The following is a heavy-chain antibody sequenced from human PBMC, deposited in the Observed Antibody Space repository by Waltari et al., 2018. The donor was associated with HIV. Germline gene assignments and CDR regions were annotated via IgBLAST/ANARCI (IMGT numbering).Heavy chain of an antibody. CDR3: ARGHGSGTSYYYMDV. V-gene: IGHV4-61*01. CDR1: GGSVSSGSYY. Sequence: QVQLQESGPRLVKPSETLSLTCTVSGGSVSSGSYYWSWIRQPPGKVLEWIGYIYYSGSTNYNPSLKSRVTISVDTSKNQFSLKLSSVTAADTAVYYCARGHGSGTSYYYMDVWGKGTTVTVSS. J-gene: IGHJ6*03. D-gene: IGHD1-1*01. CDR2: IYYSGST.